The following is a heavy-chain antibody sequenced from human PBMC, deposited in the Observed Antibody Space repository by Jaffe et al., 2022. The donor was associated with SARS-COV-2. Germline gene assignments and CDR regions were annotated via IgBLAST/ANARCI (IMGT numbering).Heavy chain of an antibody. Sequence: QVQLVQSGAEVKKPGSSVKVSCKASGGTFSSYTISWVRQAPGQGLEWMGRIIPILGIANYAQKFQGRVTITADKSTSTAYMELSSLRSEDTAVYYCARDWGTMVRGVHYGMDVWGQGTTVTVSS. CDR1: GGTFSSYT. CDR3: ARDWGTMVRGVHYGMDV. J-gene: IGHJ6*02. D-gene: IGHD3-10*01. CDR2: IIPILGIA. V-gene: IGHV1-69*08.